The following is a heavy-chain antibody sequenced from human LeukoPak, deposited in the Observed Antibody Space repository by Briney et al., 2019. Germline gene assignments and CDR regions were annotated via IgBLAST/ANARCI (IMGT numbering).Heavy chain of an antibody. CDR2: INHGGST. Sequence: SETLSLTCAVYGGSFSGYYWSWIRQPPGKGLEWIGEINHGGSTNYNPSLKSRVTISVDTSKNQSSLKLSSVTAADTAVYYCARVGRIVATTPDYWGQGTLVTVSS. V-gene: IGHV4-34*01. CDR3: ARVGRIVATTPDY. CDR1: GGSFSGYY. J-gene: IGHJ4*02. D-gene: IGHD5-12*01.